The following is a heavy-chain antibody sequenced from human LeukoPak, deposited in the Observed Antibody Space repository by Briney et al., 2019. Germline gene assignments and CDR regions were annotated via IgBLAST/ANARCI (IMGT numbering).Heavy chain of an antibody. D-gene: IGHD2-8*01. J-gene: IGHJ2*01. V-gene: IGHV3-23*01. CDR1: GFTFSSYA. CDR3: AKNGVHYRYFDL. CDR2: ISGSGGGT. Sequence: PGGSLRLSCAASGFTFSSYAMSWVRQAPGKGLEWVSCISGSGGGTYNADSVKGRFTISRDNSKNTLYLQMNSLRAEDTAVYYCAKNGVHYRYFDLWGRGTLVTVSS.